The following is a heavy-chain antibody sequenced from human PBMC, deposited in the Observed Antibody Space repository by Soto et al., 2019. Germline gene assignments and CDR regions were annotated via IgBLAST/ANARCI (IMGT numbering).Heavy chain of an antibody. Sequence: GGSLRLSCAASGFTFSDYYMSWIRQAPGKGLEWVSYISSSGSTIYYADSVKGRFTISRDNAKNSLYLQMNSLRAEDTAVYYCARENSAYSYGYSISYYYYYYMDVWGKGTTVTVSS. J-gene: IGHJ6*03. CDR2: ISSSGSTI. D-gene: IGHD5-18*01. CDR3: ARENSAYSYGYSISYYYYYYMDV. CDR1: GFTFSDYY. V-gene: IGHV3-11*01.